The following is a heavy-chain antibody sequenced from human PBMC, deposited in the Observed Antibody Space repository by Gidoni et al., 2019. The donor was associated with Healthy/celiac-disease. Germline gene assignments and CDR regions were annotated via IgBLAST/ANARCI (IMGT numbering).Heavy chain of an antibody. D-gene: IGHD5-18*01. CDR3: AKDTAMVTQTYYFDY. V-gene: IGHV3-23*01. CDR1: GFTFRRYA. J-gene: IGHJ4*02. CDR2: ISGSGGST. Sequence: ELQLLESGVGLVQPGGSLSLSCAASGFTFRRYAMSWVRQAPGKGLEWVSAISGSGGSTYYADSVKGRFTISRDNSKNTLYLQMNSLRAEDTAVYYCAKDTAMVTQTYYFDYWGQGTLVTVSS.